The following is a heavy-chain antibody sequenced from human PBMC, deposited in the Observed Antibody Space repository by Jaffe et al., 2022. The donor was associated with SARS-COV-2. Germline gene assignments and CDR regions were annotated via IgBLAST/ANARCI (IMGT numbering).Heavy chain of an antibody. Sequence: QVQLVQSGSELREPGASVRISCKASGYTFTTYAMNWVRQAPGQGPEWMGWISTDTGNTGYAQGFTGRFVFSWDTSVTTTYLDISSLKAEDTAMYYCARSYCTNAANPWSWFDSWGQGTLVTVSS. CDR1: GYTFTTYA. D-gene: IGHD2-8*01. CDR2: ISTDTGNT. J-gene: IGHJ5*01. V-gene: IGHV7-4-1*02. CDR3: ARSYCTNAANPWSWFDS.